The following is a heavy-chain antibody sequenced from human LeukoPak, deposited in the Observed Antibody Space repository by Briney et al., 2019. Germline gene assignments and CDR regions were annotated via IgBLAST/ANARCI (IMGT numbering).Heavy chain of an antibody. CDR3: ARGGDCGGGCFDY. CDR1: GGSFSGYY. CDR2: INHSGST. Sequence: SETLSLTCAVYGGSFSGYYWSWIRQPPGKGLDWIGEINHSGSTNYNPSLKSRVTISVDTSKNQFSLKLSSVTAADTAVYYCARGGDCGGGCFDYWGQGTLVTVSS. J-gene: IGHJ4*02. V-gene: IGHV4-34*01. D-gene: IGHD2-21*02.